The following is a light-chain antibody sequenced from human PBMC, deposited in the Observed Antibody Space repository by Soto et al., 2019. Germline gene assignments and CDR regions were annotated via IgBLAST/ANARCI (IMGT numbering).Light chain of an antibody. V-gene: IGKV3-20*01. CDR3: QQYGSSPGIT. Sequence: EIVLTQSPGTLSLSPRERATLYCRTSQRVSSSYLAWYQQKPGHAPRLLIYGASSRATGIPDRFSGSGSGTDFTLTISRLEPEDFAVYYCQQYGSSPGITFGPGTKVDIK. CDR1: QRVSSSY. J-gene: IGKJ3*01. CDR2: GAS.